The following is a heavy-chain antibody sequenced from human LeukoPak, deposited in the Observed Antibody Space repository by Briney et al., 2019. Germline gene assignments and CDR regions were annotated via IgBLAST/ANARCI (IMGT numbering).Heavy chain of an antibody. Sequence: GGSLRLSCAASGFRFDDYSMNWVRQVPGKGLEWVAGINWDGASTGYRDSMKGRFTISRDNGKNSLYLQMNSLRVEDTAVYYCGRVHCSTNSCEDYYDYYMDVSGKGTTVTVSS. D-gene: IGHD2-2*01. CDR3: GRVHCSTNSCEDYYDYYMDV. CDR2: INWDGAST. J-gene: IGHJ6*03. CDR1: GFRFDDYS. V-gene: IGHV3-20*04.